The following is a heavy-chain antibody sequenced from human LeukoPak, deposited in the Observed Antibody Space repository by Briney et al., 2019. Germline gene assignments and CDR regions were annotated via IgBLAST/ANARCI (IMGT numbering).Heavy chain of an antibody. Sequence: GGSLRLSCAASGFTYSRYQMSWLPQAPGKGREGGVNISQDGSEKHYLDSVKGRITISRDNAKNSRYLQMNSLRVEDTALYFCARWGSELPDDAFDVWGQGAMVTVSS. J-gene: IGHJ3*01. V-gene: IGHV3-7*01. CDR2: ISQDGSEK. D-gene: IGHD6-25*01. CDR3: ARWGSELPDDAFDV. CDR1: GFTYSRYQ.